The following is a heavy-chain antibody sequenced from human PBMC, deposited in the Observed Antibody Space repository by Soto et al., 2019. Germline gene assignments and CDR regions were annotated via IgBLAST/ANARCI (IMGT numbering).Heavy chain of an antibody. CDR2: IDAVGVTT. J-gene: IGHJ4*02. D-gene: IGHD1-26*01. CDR1: GFTFSSDA. V-gene: IGHV3-23*01. Sequence: EVQLLASGGGLVQPGGSLRLSCAASGFTFSSDAMNWVRQAPGKGLEWVSGIDAVGVTTYYADSVKGRFSISRDNSKNTLYLQMNSLRAEDTAVYYCAVVTGSYHPHYFDFWGQGTLVTVSS. CDR3: AVVTGSYHPHYFDF.